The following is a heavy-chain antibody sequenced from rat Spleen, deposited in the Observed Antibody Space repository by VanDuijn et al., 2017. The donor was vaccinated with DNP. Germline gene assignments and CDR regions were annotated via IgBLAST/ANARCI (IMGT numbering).Heavy chain of an antibody. V-gene: IGHV2-41*01. CDR1: GFSLTSYN. CDR3: AYNSGYDAMDA. D-gene: IGHD4-3*01. CDR2: IWNTGGT. J-gene: IGHJ4*01. Sequence: QVQLKESGPGLVQPSQTLSLTCTVAGFSLTSYNVHWVRQPPGKGLEWMGVIWNTGGTRYNSALKSRLSISKDTSTSQVFLKMNSVQTEDTAMYFCAYNSGYDAMDAWGQGTSVTVSS.